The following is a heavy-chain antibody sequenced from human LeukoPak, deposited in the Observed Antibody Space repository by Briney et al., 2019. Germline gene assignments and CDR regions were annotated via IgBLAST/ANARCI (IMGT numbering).Heavy chain of an antibody. CDR1: GGTFSGYY. Sequence: SETLSLTCGVYGGTFSGYYWSWILQPPGKGLEWIGEINHSGSTNYNPSLKSRVTISVDTSKNQFSLKLSSVTAADTAVYYCARRSCSSTSCYPYYFDYWGQGTLVTVSS. CDR2: INHSGST. V-gene: IGHV4-34*01. D-gene: IGHD2-2*01. J-gene: IGHJ4*02. CDR3: ARRSCSSTSCYPYYFDY.